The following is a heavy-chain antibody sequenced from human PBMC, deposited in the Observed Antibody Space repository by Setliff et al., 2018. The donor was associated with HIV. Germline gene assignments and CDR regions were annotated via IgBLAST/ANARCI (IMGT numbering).Heavy chain of an antibody. CDR2: ILYDGSNK. CDR3: ARSDSANWYVDY. CDR1: GFSFSSYT. D-gene: IGHD1-1*01. Sequence: GGSLRLSCEASGFSFSSYTMNWVRQAPGKGLEWVAVILYDGSNKYYADSVKGRFTISRDNLKKRVYLQMSSLRAEDTAVYFCARSDSANWYVDYWGQGTLVTVSS. V-gene: IGHV3-30*04. J-gene: IGHJ4*02.